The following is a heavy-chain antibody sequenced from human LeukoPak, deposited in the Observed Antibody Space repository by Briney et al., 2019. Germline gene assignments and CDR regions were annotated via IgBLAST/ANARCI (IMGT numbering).Heavy chain of an antibody. D-gene: IGHD3-10*01. J-gene: IGHJ6*02. CDR3: ARDKGVFPGDYYYGMDV. CDR1: GGSISSYY. Sequence: SETLSLTCTVSGGSISSYYWSWIRQPPGKGLEWIGCIYYSGSTNYNPSLKSRVTISVDTSKNQFSLKLSSVTAADTAVYYCARDKGVFPGDYYYGMDVWGQGTTVTVSS. CDR2: IYYSGST. V-gene: IGHV4-59*01.